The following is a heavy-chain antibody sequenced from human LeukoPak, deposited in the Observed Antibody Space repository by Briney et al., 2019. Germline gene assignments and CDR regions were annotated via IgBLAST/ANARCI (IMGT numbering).Heavy chain of an antibody. D-gene: IGHD2-2*01. CDR3: ARENIVVVPAATDY. J-gene: IGHJ4*02. V-gene: IGHV4-34*01. Sequence: SETLSLTCAVYGGSFSGYYWSWIRQPPGKGLEWIGEINHSGSTNYNPSLKSRVTISVDTSKNQFSLKLSSVTAADTAAYYCARENIVVVPAATDYWGQGTLVTVSS. CDR1: GGSFSGYY. CDR2: INHSGST.